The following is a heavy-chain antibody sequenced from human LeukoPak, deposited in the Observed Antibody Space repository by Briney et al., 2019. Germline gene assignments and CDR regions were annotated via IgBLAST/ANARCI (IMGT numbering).Heavy chain of an antibody. CDR3: ARTAAGTFFDY. Sequence: PGVSLRLSCAASGFTFSSYWMHWVRQAPGKGLVWVSRINSDGSSTSYADSVKGRFTISRDNAKNTLYLQMNSLRAEDTAVYYCARTAAGTFFDYWGQGTLVTVSS. CDR2: INSDGSST. D-gene: IGHD6-13*01. V-gene: IGHV3-74*01. CDR1: GFTFSSYW. J-gene: IGHJ4*02.